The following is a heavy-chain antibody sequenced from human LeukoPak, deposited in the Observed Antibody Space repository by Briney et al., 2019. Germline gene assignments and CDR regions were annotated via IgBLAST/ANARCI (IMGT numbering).Heavy chain of an antibody. CDR2: ILGSGGST. D-gene: IGHD4-17*01. J-gene: IGHJ5*02. V-gene: IGHV3-23*01. Sequence: GGSLRLSCAASGFTFSSYAMAWVRQAPGKGLEWVSHILGSGGSTYYADSVKGRFTISRDNSKNTLYLKMNSLRPEDTAVYYCAKVKYDYGDPVGWFDPWGQGTLVTVSS. CDR1: GFTFSSYA. CDR3: AKVKYDYGDPVGWFDP.